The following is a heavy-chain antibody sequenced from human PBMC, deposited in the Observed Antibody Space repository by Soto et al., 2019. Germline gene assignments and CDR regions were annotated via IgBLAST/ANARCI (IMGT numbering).Heavy chain of an antibody. CDR2: IWYGGGGQ. V-gene: IGHV3-33*01. J-gene: IGHJ6*02. D-gene: IGHD3-10*01. Sequence: QVHLVESGGGVVQPGKSLRLSCAASGFSFNDYGIHWVRQVPGKGLEWVAVIWYGGGGQFYANSVKGRFTISRDDSKNMAHLQRDGLKVEETAVYYCARQEVSGHYGAGYIYEAMDVWGQGTTVTVSS. CDR1: GFSFNDYG. CDR3: ARQEVSGHYGAGYIYEAMDV.